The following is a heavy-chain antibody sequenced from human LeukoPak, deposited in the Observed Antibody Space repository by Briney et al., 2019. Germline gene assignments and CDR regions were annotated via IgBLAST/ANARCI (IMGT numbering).Heavy chain of an antibody. V-gene: IGHV4-61*01. D-gene: IGHD2-2*02. CDR2: IYYSGST. Sequence: NPSETLSLTCTVSGGSISSGSYYWTWIRQPPGKGLEWIGYIYYSGSTNYNPSLKSRVTISVDTSKNQFSLKLSSVTTADTAVYYCARGNTALGYWGQGTLVTVSS. CDR3: ARGNTALGY. CDR1: GGSISSGSYY. J-gene: IGHJ4*02.